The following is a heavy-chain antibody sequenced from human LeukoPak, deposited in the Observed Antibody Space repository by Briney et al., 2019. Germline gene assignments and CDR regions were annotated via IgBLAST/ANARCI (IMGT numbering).Heavy chain of an antibody. CDR1: GFTFSRYW. V-gene: IGHV3-7*01. CDR3: ARDPDYYYDTSGVLKY. CDR2: IKKDGSEE. J-gene: IGHJ4*02. D-gene: IGHD3-22*01. Sequence: GGSLRLSCAASGFTFSRYWVSWVRQAPGKGLEYVANIKKDGSEEYYVDSVKGRFTISRDNAKNSLYLQMNSLRAEDTAMYYCARDPDYYYDTSGVLKYWGQGTLVTVSS.